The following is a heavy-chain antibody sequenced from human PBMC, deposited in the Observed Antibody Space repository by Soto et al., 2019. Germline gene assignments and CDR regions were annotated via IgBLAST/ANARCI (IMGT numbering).Heavy chain of an antibody. CDR1: GYSISSSNW. CDR2: IYYSGTT. CDR3: AREHRREISGYSFYDS. D-gene: IGHD5-12*01. V-gene: IGHV4-28*03. J-gene: IGHJ4*02. Sequence: SETLSLTCAVSGYSISSSNWWGWIRQPPGKGLEWIGYIYYSGTTYYNPSLKSRVTISVDTSKNQFSLKLSSVTAADTAVYYCAREHRREISGYSFYDSWGQGTLVTVSS.